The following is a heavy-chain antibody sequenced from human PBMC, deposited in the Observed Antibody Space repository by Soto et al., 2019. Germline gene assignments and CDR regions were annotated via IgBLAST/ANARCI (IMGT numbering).Heavy chain of an antibody. Sequence: QVQLVESGGGLVKPGGSLRLSCAASGFIFSDYYMSWIRQAPGKGLEWVSYISSRGTAISYADSVKGRLTIARDNAKHSLNLQMNNRLAAATAVYFFARDVVHENGYTGGNGFDPWGQGTMVNVSS. D-gene: IGHD5-18*01. CDR3: ARDVVHENGYTGGNGFDP. V-gene: IGHV3-11*01. J-gene: IGHJ5*02. CDR1: GFIFSDYY. CDR2: ISSRGTAI.